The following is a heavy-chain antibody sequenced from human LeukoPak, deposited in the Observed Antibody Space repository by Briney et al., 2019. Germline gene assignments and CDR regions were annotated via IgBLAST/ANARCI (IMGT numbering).Heavy chain of an antibody. J-gene: IGHJ6*02. V-gene: IGHV4-34*01. CDR1: GGSFSGYY. CDR3: ARPYSSSPFYYYGMDV. CDR2: INHSGST. D-gene: IGHD6-6*01. Sequence: PSETLSLTCAVYGGSFSGYYWSWIRQPPGKGLEWIGKINHSGSTNYNPSLKSRVTISVDTSKNQFSLKLSSVTAADTAVYYCARPYSSSPFYYYGMDVWGQETTVTVSS.